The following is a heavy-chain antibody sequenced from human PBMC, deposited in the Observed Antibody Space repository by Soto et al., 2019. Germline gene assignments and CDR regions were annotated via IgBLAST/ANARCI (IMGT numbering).Heavy chain of an antibody. CDR1: GFIFRDFY. CDR3: ARDRGGGSIFGGHYGMDV. J-gene: IGHJ6*04. CDR2: ISSSSSST. Sequence: QVQLLESGGGLVKPGGSLRLSCAASGFIFRDFYMSWIRQVPGKGLEWLSKISSSSSSTDYADSVKGRFTISRDNAKNSLYLQMSSLRAEDTSVYYCARDRGGGSIFGGHYGMDVWGKGTTVTVSS. V-gene: IGHV3-11*06. D-gene: IGHD3-3*01.